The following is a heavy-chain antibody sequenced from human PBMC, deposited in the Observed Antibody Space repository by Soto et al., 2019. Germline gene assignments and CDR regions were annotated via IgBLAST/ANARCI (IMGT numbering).Heavy chain of an antibody. CDR1: GGSVSSGTYY. Sequence: SETLSLTCIVSGGSVSSGTYYWTWIRQPPGKGLEWIGYISYSGSTNYNPSLKSRVTISADTSKNQFSLKLNSVTAADTAVYYCARRNSRGNWLDTWGQGTMVTVSS. V-gene: IGHV4-61*01. CDR3: ARRNSRGNWLDT. J-gene: IGHJ5*02. CDR2: ISYSGST. D-gene: IGHD2-15*01.